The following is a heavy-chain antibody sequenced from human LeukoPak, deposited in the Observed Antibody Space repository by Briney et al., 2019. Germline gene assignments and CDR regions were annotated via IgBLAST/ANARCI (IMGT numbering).Heavy chain of an antibody. V-gene: IGHV3-48*01. CDR3: ARDMTPQLRFLEWSASPLDS. Sequence: PGRSLRLSCAASGFNFKTYSMHWVRQAPGKGLEWIPFISTSSYTIYYADSVKGRFTVSRDNAQNSLYLQMNSLRAEDTAVYYCARDMTPQLRFLEWSASPLDSWGQGTLVSVSS. J-gene: IGHJ4*02. D-gene: IGHD3-3*01. CDR2: ISTSSYTI. CDR1: GFNFKTYS.